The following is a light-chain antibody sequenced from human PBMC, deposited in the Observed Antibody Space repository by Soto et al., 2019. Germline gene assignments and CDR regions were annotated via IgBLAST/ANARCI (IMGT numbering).Light chain of an antibody. V-gene: IGKV1-39*01. CDR2: TAS. CDR3: QQSYDSPLT. Sequence: QMTPSPSSLSASVGDTVSITCRASRNIGTYVNWYQQEPGKVPRPLIYTASNLQGGVPSRFSGRGSGTDFTLTISGVQREDCATYYCQQSYDSPLTFGQGTRLEI. J-gene: IGKJ5*01. CDR1: RNIGTY.